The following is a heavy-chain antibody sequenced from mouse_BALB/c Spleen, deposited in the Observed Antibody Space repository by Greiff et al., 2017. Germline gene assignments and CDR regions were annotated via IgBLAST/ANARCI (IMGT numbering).Heavy chain of an antibody. CDR3: ARHGDGYLLYAMDY. V-gene: IGHV5-12-2*01. Sequence: EVKLMESGGGLVQPGGSLKLSCAASGFTFSSYTMSWVRQTPEKRLEWVAYISNGGGSTYYPDTVKGRFTISRDNAKNTLYLQMSSLKSEDTAMYYCARHGDGYLLYAMDYWGQGTSVTVSS. J-gene: IGHJ4*01. CDR2: ISNGGGST. CDR1: GFTFSSYT. D-gene: IGHD2-3*01.